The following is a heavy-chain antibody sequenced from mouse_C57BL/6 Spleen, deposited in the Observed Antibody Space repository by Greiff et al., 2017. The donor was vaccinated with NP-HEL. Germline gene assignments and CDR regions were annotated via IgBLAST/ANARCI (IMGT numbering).Heavy chain of an antibody. CDR2: IRNKANGYTT. J-gene: IGHJ4*01. CDR1: GFTFTDYY. CDR3: ARYYDYDGYAMDY. V-gene: IGHV7-3*01. Sequence: EVMLVESGGGLVQPGGSLSLSCAASGFTFTDYYMSWVRQPPGKALEWLGFIRNKANGYTTEYSASVKGRFTISRDNSQSILYLQMNALRAEDSATYYCARYYDYDGYAMDYWGQGTSVTVSS. D-gene: IGHD2-4*01.